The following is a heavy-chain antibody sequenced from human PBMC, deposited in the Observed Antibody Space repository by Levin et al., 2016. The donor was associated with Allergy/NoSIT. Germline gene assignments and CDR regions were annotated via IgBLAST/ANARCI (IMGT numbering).Heavy chain of an antibody. J-gene: IGHJ5*02. Sequence: SETLSLTCTVSGGSISSYYWSWIRQPPGKGLEWIGYIYYSGSTNYNPSLKSRVTISVDTSKNQFSLKLSSVTAADTAMYYCARLPRVTLFDPWGQGTLVTVSS. V-gene: IGHV4-59*01. CDR1: GGSISSYY. CDR3: ARLPRVTLFDP. D-gene: IGHD5-18*01. CDR2: IYYSGST.